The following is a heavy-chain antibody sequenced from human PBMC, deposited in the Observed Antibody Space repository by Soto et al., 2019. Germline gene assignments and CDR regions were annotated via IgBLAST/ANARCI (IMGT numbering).Heavy chain of an antibody. CDR1: GGSFSTYD. Sequence: QVQPQQWGTGLLKPSETLSLTCAVYGGSFSTYDWNWIRQPPGKGLEWIGEINHSGNTQYNPSLKSRVTMALDTCKNHFSRKLSYVHAADTDVYYCFGWLGSNWRDTWGQGTLVTVSS. J-gene: IGHJ5*02. V-gene: IGHV4-34*01. D-gene: IGHD3-22*01. CDR2: INHSGNT. CDR3: FGWLGSNWRDT.